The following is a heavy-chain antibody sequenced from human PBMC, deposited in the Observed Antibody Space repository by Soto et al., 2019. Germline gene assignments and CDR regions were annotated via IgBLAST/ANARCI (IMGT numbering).Heavy chain of an antibody. CDR2: ISSSSSYI. V-gene: IGHV3-21*06. D-gene: IGHD2-2*01. Sequence: GGSLRLSCAASGFIFSTYSMNWVRQAPGKGLEWVSSISSSSSYIYYADSVKGRFTISRDNAKNSLYLQMNSLRAEDTAVYYCARGVCSSTSCKKYYFEYWGQGTLVTVSS. CDR3: ARGVCSSTSCKKYYFEY. J-gene: IGHJ4*02. CDR1: GFIFSTYS.